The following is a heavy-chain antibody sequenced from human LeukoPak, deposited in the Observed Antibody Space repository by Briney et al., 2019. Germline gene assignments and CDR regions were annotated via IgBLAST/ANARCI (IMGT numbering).Heavy chain of an antibody. J-gene: IGHJ4*02. Sequence: SDTLSLTCTLSGGSISSYYWSWVRQPAGKGLEWIGRIYTSGNTNYNPSLKGRVTMTVDTSKNQFSLNLSSVTAADTAVYYCARDSFEASGSPPGGGFFDYWGQGTLVTVSS. D-gene: IGHD3-3*01. CDR3: ARDSFEASGSPPGGGFFDY. V-gene: IGHV4-4*07. CDR2: IYTSGNT. CDR1: GGSISSYY.